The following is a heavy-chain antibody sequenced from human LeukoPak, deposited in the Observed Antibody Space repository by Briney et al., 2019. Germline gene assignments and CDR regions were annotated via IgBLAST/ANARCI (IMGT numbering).Heavy chain of an antibody. Sequence: GESLKISFKYHFXNYWISCVRQMPGKGLEGMGRIDPSDSFTDYSPSFQGHVTISAHTSISTAYVQWSSLRASDTAMYYCARAAGGTMNWFDPWGQGTLVTVSS. CDR1: YHFXNYW. D-gene: IGHD6-13*01. V-gene: IGHV5-10-1*01. CDR3: ARAAGGTMNWFDP. CDR2: IDPSDSFT. J-gene: IGHJ5*02.